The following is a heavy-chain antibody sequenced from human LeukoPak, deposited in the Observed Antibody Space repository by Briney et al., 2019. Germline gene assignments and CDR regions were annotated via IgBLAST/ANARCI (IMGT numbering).Heavy chain of an antibody. CDR3: ARDGVLLWFGEFTARNWFDP. Sequence: ASVKVSCKASGYTFTGYYMHWVRQPPGQGLEWMGWINPNSCGTNYAQKFQGRVTMTRDTSISTAYMELSRLRSDDTAVYYCARDGVLLWFGEFTARNWFDPWGQGTLVTVSS. D-gene: IGHD3-10*01. CDR1: GYTFTGYY. CDR2: INPNSCGT. J-gene: IGHJ5*02. V-gene: IGHV1-2*02.